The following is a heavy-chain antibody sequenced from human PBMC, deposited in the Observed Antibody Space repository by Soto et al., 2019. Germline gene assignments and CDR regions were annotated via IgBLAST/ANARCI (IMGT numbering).Heavy chain of an antibody. V-gene: IGHV4-38-2*01. D-gene: IGHD1-1*01. CDR3: ASRFTGTTSRFDP. CDR1: GYSISSGYY. J-gene: IGHJ5*02. CDR2: IYHDGST. Sequence: PSETLSLTCAVSGYSISSGYYWGWIRQPPGKGLEWIGSIYHDGSTYFNPSLESRVSISLDASRNQFSLRLTSVTAADTAVYYCASRFTGTTSRFDPWGQGTLVTVSS.